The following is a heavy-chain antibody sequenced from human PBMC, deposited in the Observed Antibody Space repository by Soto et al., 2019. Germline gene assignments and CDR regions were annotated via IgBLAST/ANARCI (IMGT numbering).Heavy chain of an antibody. V-gene: IGHV3-7*03. Sequence: GGSLRLSCAASGFTFSSYSMSWVRQAPGKGLEWVANIKQDGSEKYYVDSVKGRFTISRDNAKNSLYLQMNSLRAEDTAVYYCARGPDVLRFLEWLFDYWGQGTLVSVSS. D-gene: IGHD3-3*01. J-gene: IGHJ4*02. CDR2: IKQDGSEK. CDR1: GFTFSSYS. CDR3: ARGPDVLRFLEWLFDY.